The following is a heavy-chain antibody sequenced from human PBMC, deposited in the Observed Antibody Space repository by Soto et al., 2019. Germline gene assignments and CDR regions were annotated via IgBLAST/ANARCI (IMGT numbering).Heavy chain of an antibody. CDR3: ARFRGTAILDY. CDR2: INPNGGGT. CDR1: GYTFTGYY. D-gene: IGHD2-21*02. V-gene: IGHV1-2*02. J-gene: IGHJ4*02. Sequence: GGSVKVSCKASGYTFTGYYLHGVGQAGLRGRDGLGWINPNGGGTNYARDFQGRITMTRDASINTAYLKLTSVTAADTAVYYCARFRGTAILDYWGQGALVTVSS.